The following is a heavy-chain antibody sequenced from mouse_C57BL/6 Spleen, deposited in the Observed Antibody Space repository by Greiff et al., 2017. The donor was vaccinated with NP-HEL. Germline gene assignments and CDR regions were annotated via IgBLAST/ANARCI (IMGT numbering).Heavy chain of an antibody. D-gene: IGHD4-1*01. V-gene: IGHV1-80*01. CDR2: IYPGDGDT. CDR1: GYAFSSYW. CDR3: ARGGNWDFDY. Sequence: VKLMESGAELVKPGASVKISCKASGYAFSSYWMNWVKQRPGKGLEWIGQIYPGDGDTNYNGKFKGKATLTADKSSSTAYMQLSSLTSEDSAVYFCARGGNWDFDYWGQGTTLTVSS. J-gene: IGHJ2*01.